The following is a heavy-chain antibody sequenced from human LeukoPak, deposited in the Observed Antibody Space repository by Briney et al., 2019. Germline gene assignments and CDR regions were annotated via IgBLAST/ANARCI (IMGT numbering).Heavy chain of an antibody. V-gene: IGHV1-8*03. D-gene: IGHD3-22*01. CDR1: GYTFTSYD. CDR3: ARVRYDSSGYYDY. Sequence: GASVKVSCKASGYTFTSYDINWVRQATGQGLEWMGWMNPNSGNTGYAQKFQGRVTITRNTSISTAYMELSSLRSEDTAVYYCARVRYDSSGYYDYWGQGTLVTVSS. J-gene: IGHJ4*02. CDR2: MNPNSGNT.